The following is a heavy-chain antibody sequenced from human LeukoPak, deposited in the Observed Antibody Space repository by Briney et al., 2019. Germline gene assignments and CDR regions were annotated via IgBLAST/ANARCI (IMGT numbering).Heavy chain of an antibody. CDR3: ARDTTATDYYYYMDV. D-gene: IGHD5-18*01. Sequence: PGGSLRLSCAASGFTFSTYGIHWVRQAPGKGLEWVAFIRYDGNIKYYADSVKGRFTISRDNAKNSLYLQMNSLRAEDTAVYYCARDTTATDYYYYMDVWGKGTTVTVSS. CDR1: GFTFSTYG. V-gene: IGHV3-30*02. CDR2: IRYDGNIK. J-gene: IGHJ6*03.